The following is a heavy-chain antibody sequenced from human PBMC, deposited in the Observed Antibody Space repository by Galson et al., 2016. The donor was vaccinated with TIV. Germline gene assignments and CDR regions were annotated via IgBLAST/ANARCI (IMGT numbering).Heavy chain of an antibody. CDR2: IYESGTT. Sequence: TLSLPCTVSGYSIKSGYFWGWIRQPPGKGLQWLGSIYESGTTYSHPSLKSRLTMSVDTSKNQFSLKLSSVTAADTAVYYCMREGSTVTMHHYFGMDVWGQGTSVTVSS. V-gene: IGHV4-38-2*02. CDR1: GYSIKSGYF. CDR3: MREGSTVTMHHYFGMDV. J-gene: IGHJ6*02. D-gene: IGHD4-17*01.